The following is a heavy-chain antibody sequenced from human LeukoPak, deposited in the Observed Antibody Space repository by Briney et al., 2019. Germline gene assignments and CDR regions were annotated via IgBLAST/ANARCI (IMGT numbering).Heavy chain of an antibody. J-gene: IGHJ4*02. D-gene: IGHD2-2*01. CDR2: ISGSGGST. V-gene: IGHV3-23*01. CDR1: GFTFSSYA. CDR3: AKDRDIVVVPAANEDQNGY. Sequence: GGSLRLSCAASGFTFSSYAMSWVRQAPGEGLEWVSAISGSGGSTYYADSVRGRFTISRDNSKNTLYLQMNSLRAEDTAVYYCAKDRDIVVVPAANEDQNGYWGQGTLVTVSS.